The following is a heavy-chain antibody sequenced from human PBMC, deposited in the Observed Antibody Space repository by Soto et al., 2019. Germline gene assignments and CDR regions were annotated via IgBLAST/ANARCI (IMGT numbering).Heavy chain of an antibody. CDR3: AKEVWSGPMDV. CDR2: ISYDGSNK. CDR1: GFIFSSYG. V-gene: IGHV3-30*18. Sequence: QVQLVESGGGVVQPGRSLRLSCAASGFIFSSYGMHWVRQAPGTGLEWVAVISYDGSNKYYADSVKGRFTISRDNSKNTLYLQMNSLRAEDTAVYYCAKEVWSGPMDVWGQGTTVTVSS. D-gene: IGHD3-3*01. J-gene: IGHJ6*02.